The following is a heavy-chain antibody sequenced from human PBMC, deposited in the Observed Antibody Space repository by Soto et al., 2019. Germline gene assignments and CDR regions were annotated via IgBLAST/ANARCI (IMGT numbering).Heavy chain of an antibody. CDR2: IYWDDDK. J-gene: IGHJ4*02. D-gene: IGHD3-22*01. CDR3: AHLYYYDTSGYYRYFDY. Sequence: GLDLEWLALIYWDDDKRYSPSLKSRLTITKDTSKNQVVLTMTNMDPVDTATYYCAHLYYYDTSGYYRYFDYWGQGTLVTVSS. V-gene: IGHV2-5*02.